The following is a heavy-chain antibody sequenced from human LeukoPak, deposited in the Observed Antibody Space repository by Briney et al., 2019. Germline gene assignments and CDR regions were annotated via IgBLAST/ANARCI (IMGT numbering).Heavy chain of an antibody. Sequence: ASVKVSCKASGYTFTTYDISWVRQAPGQGLEWMGWINTYNGNTNYAQKLQGRVTMTTDTSTSTAYMELRSLRSDDTAVYYCARSGYCSSISCPYRHDYWGQGTLVTVSS. CDR2: INTYNGNT. D-gene: IGHD2-2*01. J-gene: IGHJ4*02. CDR3: ARSGYCSSISCPYRHDY. CDR1: GYTFTTYD. V-gene: IGHV1-18*01.